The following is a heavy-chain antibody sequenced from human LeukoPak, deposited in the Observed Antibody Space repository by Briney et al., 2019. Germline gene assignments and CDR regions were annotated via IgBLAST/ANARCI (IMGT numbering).Heavy chain of an antibody. D-gene: IGHD1-26*01. J-gene: IGHJ5*02. V-gene: IGHV3-23*01. CDR1: GLTFSNYA. CDR2: IGGSGVNT. CDR3: AKGMSGSSPYNWFDP. Sequence: PGGSLRLSCAVPGLTFSNYALSWVRQAPGKGLEWVSVIGGSGVNTYYADSVKGRFTISRDNSKNTLFLQMNSLRAEDSAVYYCAKGMSGSSPYNWFDPWGQGTLVTVSS.